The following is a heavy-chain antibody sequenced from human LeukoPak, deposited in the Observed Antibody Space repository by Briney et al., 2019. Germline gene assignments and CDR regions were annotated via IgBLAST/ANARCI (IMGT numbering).Heavy chain of an antibody. J-gene: IGHJ4*02. CDR3: VRAQTLDY. V-gene: IGHV1-2*06. CDR2: INPNSGDT. Sequence: ASVKVSCKASGYTFTGYHMHWVRQAPGQGLEWMGRINPNSGDTNYAQKFQGRVTMTRDTSISTAYMELSSLRSEDTAVYYCVRAQTLDYWGQGTLVTVSS. CDR1: GYTFTGYH.